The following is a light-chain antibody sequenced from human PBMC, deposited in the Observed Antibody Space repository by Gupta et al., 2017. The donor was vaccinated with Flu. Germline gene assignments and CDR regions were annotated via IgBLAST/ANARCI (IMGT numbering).Light chain of an antibody. CDR3: QVWDSESCHQV. J-gene: IGLJ2*01. CDR1: KVGSES. V-gene: IGLV3-21*02. CDR2: DDF. Sequence: TGITWGGDKVGSESEHWYQLKPAQAPVLVVNDDFERPAGIPERFSGSNSGNTATLTINRVEAGEEADYYCQVWDSESCHQVFGGGTELTVL.